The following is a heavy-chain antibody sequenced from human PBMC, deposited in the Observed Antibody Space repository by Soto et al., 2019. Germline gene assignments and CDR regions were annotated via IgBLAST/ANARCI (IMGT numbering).Heavy chain of an antibody. V-gene: IGHV2-70*01. CDR3: ARSITIFGVVIQPFDP. D-gene: IGHD3-3*01. CDR1: GFSLSTSRMC. Sequence: GSGPTLVNPTQTLTLTCTFSGFSLSTSRMCVSWIRQPPGKALEWLAPIDWDDDKYYSTSLKTRLTISKDTSKNQVVLTMTNMDPVDTATYYCARSITIFGVVIQPFDPWGQGTLVTVSS. CDR2: IDWDDDK. J-gene: IGHJ5*02.